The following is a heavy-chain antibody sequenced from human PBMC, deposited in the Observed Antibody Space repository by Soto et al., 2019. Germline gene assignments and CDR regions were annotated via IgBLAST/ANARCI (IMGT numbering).Heavy chain of an antibody. Sequence: SQTLSLTCAISGDSVSSNSAAWNWIRQSPSRGLEWLGRTYYRSKWYNDYAVSVKSRITINPDTSKNQFSLQLNSVTPEDTAVYYCARFRITMVRGVIQMFDYWGQGTLVTVSS. J-gene: IGHJ4*02. D-gene: IGHD3-10*01. V-gene: IGHV6-1*01. CDR1: GDSVSSNSAA. CDR2: TYYRSKWYN. CDR3: ARFRITMVRGVIQMFDY.